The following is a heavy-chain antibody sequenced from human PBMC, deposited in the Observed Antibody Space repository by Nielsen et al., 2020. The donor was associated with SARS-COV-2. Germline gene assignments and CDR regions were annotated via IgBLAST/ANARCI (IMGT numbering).Heavy chain of an antibody. CDR3: ARGRIVGAFTFDY. CDR1: GYSISSGYY. J-gene: IGHJ4*02. CDR2: IYHSGST. Sequence: SETLSLTCTVSGYSISSGYYWGWIRQPPGKGLEWIGSIYHSGSTYYNPSLKSRVTISVDTSKNQFSLKLSPVTAADTAVYYCARGRIVGAFTFDYWGQGTLVTVSS. D-gene: IGHD1-26*01. V-gene: IGHV4-38-2*02.